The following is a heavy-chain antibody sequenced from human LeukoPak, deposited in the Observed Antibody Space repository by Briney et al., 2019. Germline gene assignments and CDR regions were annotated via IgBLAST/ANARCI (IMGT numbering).Heavy chain of an antibody. J-gene: IGHJ4*02. CDR1: GASVGSAGYY. CDR3: ARTQSQSGSYRYYFGY. D-gene: IGHD3-16*02. CDR2: IYYIRNT. Sequence: SETLSLTCTVSGASVGSAGYYWSWIRQPPGGGLEWIGYIYYIRNTNYNPSLKSRVTMSPDPSKNQFSLKLNSVTTADTAVYYCARTQSQSGSYRYYFGYWGQGTLVTVSS. V-gene: IGHV4-61*08.